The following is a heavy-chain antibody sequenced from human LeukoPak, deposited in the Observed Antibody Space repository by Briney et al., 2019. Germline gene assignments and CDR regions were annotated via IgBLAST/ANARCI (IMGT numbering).Heavy chain of an antibody. CDR2: ISSSGSTI. V-gene: IGHV3-48*03. CDR3: ARVAQLLWFGELFSPGHMDV. J-gene: IGHJ6*03. Sequence: PGGSLRLSCAASGFTFSSYEMNWVRQAPGKGLEWVSYISSSGSTIYYADSVKGRFTISRDNAKNSLYLQMNSLRAEDTAVYYCARVAQLLWFGELFSPGHMDVWGKGTTVTVSS. D-gene: IGHD3-10*01. CDR1: GFTFSSYE.